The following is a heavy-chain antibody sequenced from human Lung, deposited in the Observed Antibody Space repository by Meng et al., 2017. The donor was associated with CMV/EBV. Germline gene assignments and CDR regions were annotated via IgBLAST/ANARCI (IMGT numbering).Heavy chain of an antibody. J-gene: IGHJ4*02. D-gene: IGHD3-16*01. V-gene: IGHV3-48*04. Sequence: GGSLRLXXAASGFTFSSYSMNWVRQAPGKGLEWVSYISSSSSTIYYADSVKGRFTISRDNAKNSLYLQMNSLRAEDTAVYYCARAHYDYVWGSSLYYCDYWGQGTXVTVSS. CDR2: ISSSSSTI. CDR3: ARAHYDYVWGSSLYYCDY. CDR1: GFTFSSYS.